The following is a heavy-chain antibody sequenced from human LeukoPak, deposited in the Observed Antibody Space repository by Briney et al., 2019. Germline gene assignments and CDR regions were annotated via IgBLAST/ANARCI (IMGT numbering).Heavy chain of an antibody. CDR1: GGTFSSYA. V-gene: IGHV1-69*04. J-gene: IGHJ4*02. D-gene: IGHD6-19*01. Sequence: APVKVSCKASGGTFSSYAISWVRQAPGQGLEWMGRIIPILGIANYAQKFQGRVTITADKSTSTAYMELSSLRSEDTAVYYCARDRPGIAVAGTFDYWGQGTLVTVSS. CDR3: ARDRPGIAVAGTFDY. CDR2: IIPILGIA.